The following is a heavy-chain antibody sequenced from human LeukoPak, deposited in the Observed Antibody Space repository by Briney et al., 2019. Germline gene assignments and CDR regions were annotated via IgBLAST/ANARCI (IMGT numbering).Heavy chain of an antibody. CDR3: TRHTSPTFDY. D-gene: IGHD1-1*01. CDR2: INPNSGDT. CDR1: GYTFTSLD. J-gene: IGHJ4*02. Sequence: ASVKVSCKASGYTFTSLDINWVRQATGQAREWMGWINPNSGDTGYGQKFQGRVTITRDTSISTVYMELSSLRFEDTAVYYCTRHTSPTFDYWGQGTLVTVSS. V-gene: IGHV1-8*01.